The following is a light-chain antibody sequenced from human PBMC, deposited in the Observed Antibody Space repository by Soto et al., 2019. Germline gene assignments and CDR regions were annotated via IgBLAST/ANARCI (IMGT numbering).Light chain of an antibody. Sequence: EIVLTQSPGTLSLSPGERATLSCRASQSVSNNYLAWYQQKPGQAPRLLIYGAYNRATGIPDRFSGSGSGTDFTLTISRLEPEDFAVYYCQQRSNWPPYTFGQGTKLEIK. V-gene: IGKV3D-20*02. CDR3: QQRSNWPPYT. CDR1: QSVSNNY. CDR2: GAY. J-gene: IGKJ2*01.